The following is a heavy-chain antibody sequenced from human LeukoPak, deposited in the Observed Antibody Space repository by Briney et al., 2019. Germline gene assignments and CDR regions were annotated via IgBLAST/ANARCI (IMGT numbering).Heavy chain of an antibody. D-gene: IGHD3-22*01. J-gene: IGHJ3*02. CDR1: GFTVSSNY. Sequence: PGGSLRLSCAASGFTVSSNYMSWVRQAPGKGLEWFSVIYSGGSTYYADSVKGRFTISRDNSKNTLYLQMNSLRAEDTAVYYCARDLYYYDSSGYPIGDIWGQGTMVTVSS. CDR2: IYSGGST. CDR3: ARDLYYYDSSGYPIGDI. V-gene: IGHV3-66*01.